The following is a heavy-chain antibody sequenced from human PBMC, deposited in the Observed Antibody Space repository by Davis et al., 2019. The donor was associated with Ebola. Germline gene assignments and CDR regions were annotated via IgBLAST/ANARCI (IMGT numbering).Heavy chain of an antibody. J-gene: IGHJ4*02. V-gene: IGHV1-2*06. CDR2: MNPHSGGT. CDR3: ARAQFPTTSDH. CDR1: GYTFTGYH. Sequence: AASVKVSCKASGYTFTGYHMHWVRQAPGQGLEWMGRMNPHSGGTNYAQNVQGRVIMTSDTATTTAYMEVGSLRSDDTAVYYCARAQFPTTSDHWGQGTLVTVSS. D-gene: IGHD1-1*01.